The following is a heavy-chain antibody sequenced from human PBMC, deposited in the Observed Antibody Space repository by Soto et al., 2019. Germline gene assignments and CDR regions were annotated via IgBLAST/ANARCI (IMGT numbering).Heavy chain of an antibody. CDR1: GGSISSYY. D-gene: IGHD6-13*01. V-gene: IGHV4-59*01. J-gene: IGHJ6*02. CDR2: IYYSGST. CDR3: ARDKGIAAAGLYYYGMDV. Sequence: SETLSLTCTVSGGSISSYYWSWIRQPPGKGLEWIGYIYYSGSTNYNPSLKSRVTISVDTSKNQFSLKLSSVTAADTAVYYCARDKGIAAAGLYYYGMDVWGQGTTVTVSS.